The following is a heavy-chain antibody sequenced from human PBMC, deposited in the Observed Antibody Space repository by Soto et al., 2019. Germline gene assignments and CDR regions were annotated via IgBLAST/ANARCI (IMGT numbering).Heavy chain of an antibody. D-gene: IGHD3-3*01. CDR1: GGTFSSYA. V-gene: IGHV1-69*12. J-gene: IGHJ6*02. CDR2: IIPIFGTA. CDR3: ARSGRSLGTIFGVVIDPSYYYYGMDV. Sequence: QVQLVQSGAEVKKPGSSVKVSCKASGGTFSSYAISWVRQAPGQGLEWMGGIIPIFGTANYAQKFQGRVTITADESTSTAYMELSSLRSEDTAVYYCARSGRSLGTIFGVVIDPSYYYYGMDVWGQGTTVTVSS.